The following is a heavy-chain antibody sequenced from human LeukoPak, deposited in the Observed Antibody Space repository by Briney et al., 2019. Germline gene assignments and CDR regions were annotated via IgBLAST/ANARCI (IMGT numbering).Heavy chain of an antibody. D-gene: IGHD3-22*01. Sequence: PGGSLRLSCAASGFTFSSYSMNWVRQAPGKGLEWVSYISSTSSTIYYADSVKGRFTISRDNAKNSLFLQMNSLRAEDSSVYYCARDLYYDSSALTGYWGQGTLVTVSS. V-gene: IGHV3-48*01. J-gene: IGHJ4*02. CDR2: ISSTSSTI. CDR3: ARDLYYDSSALTGY. CDR1: GFTFSSYS.